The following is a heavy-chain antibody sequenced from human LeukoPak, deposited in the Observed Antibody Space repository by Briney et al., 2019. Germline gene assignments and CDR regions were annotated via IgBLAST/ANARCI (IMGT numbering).Heavy chain of an antibody. CDR3: ARVRYYDFWSGYFPPDY. CDR1: GYTFTSYY. CDR2: INPSGGST. J-gene: IGHJ4*02. D-gene: IGHD3-3*01. V-gene: IGHV1-46*01. Sequence: GASVKVSCKASGYTFTSYYMHWVRQAPGQGLEWMGIINPSGGSTSYAQKFQGRVTMTRDTSTSTVYMELSSLRSEDTAVHYCARVRYYDFWSGYFPPDYWGQGTLVTVSS.